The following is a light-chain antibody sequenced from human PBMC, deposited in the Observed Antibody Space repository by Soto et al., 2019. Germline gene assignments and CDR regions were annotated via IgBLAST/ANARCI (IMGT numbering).Light chain of an antibody. CDR2: EVS. Sequence: QSVLTQPASVSGSPGQSITILCTGTSSDVGGYNYVSWYQQYPGKAPKLMIYEVSNRPSGVSNRFSGSKSGNTASLTISGLQAEDEADYYCSSYTRSSIPVFGGGTKLTVL. V-gene: IGLV2-14*01. J-gene: IGLJ2*01. CDR3: SSYTRSSIPV. CDR1: SSDVGGYNY.